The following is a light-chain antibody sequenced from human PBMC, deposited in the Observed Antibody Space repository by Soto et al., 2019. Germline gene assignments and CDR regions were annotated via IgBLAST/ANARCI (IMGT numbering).Light chain of an antibody. CDR3: RSYTSSRLHV. Sequence: QSALTQPASVSGSPGQSITISCTGTSSDVGGYNYVSWYQQHPGKAPKLMIYDVSNRPSGVSNRFSGSKSGNTASLTISGIQAEDEADYYCRSYTSSRLHVLGTGTNVTVL. J-gene: IGLJ1*01. CDR2: DVS. CDR1: SSDVGGYNY. V-gene: IGLV2-14*03.